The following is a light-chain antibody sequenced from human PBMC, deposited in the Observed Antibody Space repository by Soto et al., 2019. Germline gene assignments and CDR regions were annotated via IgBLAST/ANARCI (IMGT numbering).Light chain of an antibody. CDR3: QQYGGSPPYT. J-gene: IGKJ2*01. Sequence: EIVLTQSPGTLSLSPGERVTLSCRASQSVSSSYLAWYQQKPAQAPRLLIYGASNRATGIPDRFSGSGSGTDFTLTISGLEPEDFAVYYCQQYGGSPPYTFGQGTKLEIK. V-gene: IGKV3-20*01. CDR2: GAS. CDR1: QSVSSSY.